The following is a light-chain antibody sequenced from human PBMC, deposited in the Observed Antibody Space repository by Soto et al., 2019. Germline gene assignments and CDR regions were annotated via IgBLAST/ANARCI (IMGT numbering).Light chain of an antibody. V-gene: IGKV1-5*03. Sequence: DFQMTQSPSTLSASVGDRVTITCRASQSISTWLAWYQQKPGKAPKLLIYKASSLRNGVPSRFSGSGSGTEFTLTIYSPQPDDFASYYCQQYNGYPHTFGQGTKLEIK. J-gene: IGKJ2*01. CDR3: QQYNGYPHT. CDR1: QSISTW. CDR2: KAS.